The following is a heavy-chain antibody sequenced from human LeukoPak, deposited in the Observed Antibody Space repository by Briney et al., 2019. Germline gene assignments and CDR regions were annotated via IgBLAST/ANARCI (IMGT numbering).Heavy chain of an antibody. CDR2: MQPDGGEK. D-gene: IGHD3-10*01. V-gene: IGHV3-7*03. CDR3: ARETPYGSLTFDY. CDR1: GFTFRSYW. Sequence: GGSLRLSCAASGFTFRSYWMSWVRQAPGKGLEWVANMQPDGGEKYYVDSVKGRFTISRDNAKNSLYLQINSLRAEDTAVYYCARETPYGSLTFDYWGQGTRVTVSS. J-gene: IGHJ4*02.